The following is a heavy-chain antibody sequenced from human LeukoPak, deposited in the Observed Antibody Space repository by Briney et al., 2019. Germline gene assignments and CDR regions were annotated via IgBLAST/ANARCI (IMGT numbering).Heavy chain of an antibody. J-gene: IGHJ5*02. D-gene: IGHD3-22*01. Sequence: GGSLRLSCAASGFTFSSYEMNWVRQAPGKGLEWVSYISSSGSTIYYAASVKGRFTISRDNAKNSLYLQMNSLRAEDTAVYYCARTPSYYYDSSGYALNWFDPWGQGTLVTVSS. V-gene: IGHV3-48*03. CDR3: ARTPSYYYDSSGYALNWFDP. CDR1: GFTFSSYE. CDR2: ISSSGSTI.